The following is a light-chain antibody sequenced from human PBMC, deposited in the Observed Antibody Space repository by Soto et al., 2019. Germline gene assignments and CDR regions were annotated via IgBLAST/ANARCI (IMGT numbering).Light chain of an antibody. CDR2: DVS. J-gene: IGLJ1*01. CDR3: CSYTGSGTLS. CDR1: SSDIGDYNY. Sequence: QSVLTQPASVSGSPGQSITISCVGTSSDIGDYNYVSWYQQHPGKVPKVIIYDVSNRPSGVSYRFSATKSGNTASLTISGLQAEDEADYSCCSYTGSGTLSFGTGTKVTV. V-gene: IGLV2-14*01.